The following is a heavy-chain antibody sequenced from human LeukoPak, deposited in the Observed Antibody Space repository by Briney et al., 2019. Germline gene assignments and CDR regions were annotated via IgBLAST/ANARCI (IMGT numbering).Heavy chain of an antibody. D-gene: IGHD2-21*02. Sequence: ASVKVSCKASGYAFTSYGISWVRQAPGQGLEWMGWIIAYNGNTNYAQKLQGRVTMTTDTSTSTAYMELRSLRSDDTAVYYCARDSEVTALLPYYYYGMDVWGQGTTVTVSS. CDR1: GYAFTSYG. V-gene: IGHV1-18*01. J-gene: IGHJ6*02. CDR2: IIAYNGNT. CDR3: ARDSEVTALLPYYYYGMDV.